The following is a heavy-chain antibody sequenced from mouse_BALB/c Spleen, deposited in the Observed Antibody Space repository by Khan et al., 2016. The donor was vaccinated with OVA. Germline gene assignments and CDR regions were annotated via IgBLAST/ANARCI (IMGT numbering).Heavy chain of an antibody. J-gene: IGHJ4*01. CDR3: AKWVNSYYAMDY. D-gene: IGHD1-3*01. CDR2: IWGDGTT. Sequence: QVQLKQSGPGLVAPSQSLSITCTVSGFSLTSYGVNWVRQPPGKGLEWLGVIWGDGTTNYHSGLKSRLSISKDNSKSQVFLKLNSLQTDDTATYYCAKWVNSYYAMDYWGQGTSVTVSS. CDR1: GFSLTSYG. V-gene: IGHV2-3*01.